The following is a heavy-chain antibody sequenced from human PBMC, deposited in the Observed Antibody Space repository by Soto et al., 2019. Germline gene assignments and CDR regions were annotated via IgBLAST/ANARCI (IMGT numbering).Heavy chain of an antibody. CDR3: ARDTRPYYDSSGYYLNLARGPYNWFDP. CDR1: GGSISSNY. V-gene: IGHV4-59*01. J-gene: IGHJ5*02. D-gene: IGHD3-22*01. CDR2: INYSGST. Sequence: PSETLSLTCTVSGGSISSNYWSWMRQRPGEGPVWSGYINYSGSTNYNPSLKSRVTISVDTSKNQFSLKLSSVTAADTAVYYCARDTRPYYDSSGYYLNLARGPYNWFDPWGQGTLVTVSS.